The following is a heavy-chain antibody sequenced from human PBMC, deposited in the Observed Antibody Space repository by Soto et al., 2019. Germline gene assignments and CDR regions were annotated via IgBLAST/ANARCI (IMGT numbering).Heavy chain of an antibody. D-gene: IGHD6-13*01. CDR2: ISAYNGDT. CDR1: GYTFTTYG. CDR3: AREGSWPYYYYGMDV. V-gene: IGHV1-18*01. Sequence: QVQLVQSGDEVQKPGASVKVSCKASGYTFTTYGISWVRQAPGQGLEWMGWISAYNGDTKYAQNVQDRVSMTTDTPTSTAYMELRSLRSDDTAVYYCAREGSWPYYYYGMDVWGQGTTVTVSS. J-gene: IGHJ6*02.